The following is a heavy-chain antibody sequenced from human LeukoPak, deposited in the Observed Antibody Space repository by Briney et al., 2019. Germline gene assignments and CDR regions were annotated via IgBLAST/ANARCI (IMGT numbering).Heavy chain of an antibody. CDR2: IYYSGTT. D-gene: IGHD2-21*02. Sequence: SETLSLTCTVSGGSISSSGYYWGWIRPPPGKGLECIGIIYYSGTTYYNPSLKSRVTISVTISVDTSKNQFSLKLSSVTAADTAVYYCARLGCSGGDCYLDYWGQGTLVTVSS. CDR3: ARLGCSGGDCYLDY. J-gene: IGHJ4*02. CDR1: GGSISSSGYY. V-gene: IGHV4-39*01.